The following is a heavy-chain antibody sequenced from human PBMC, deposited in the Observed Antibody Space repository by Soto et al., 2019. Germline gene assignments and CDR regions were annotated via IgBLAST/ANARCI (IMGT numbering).Heavy chain of an antibody. V-gene: IGHV3-30*18. CDR3: AKSDSSPIFGVVRYGMDV. J-gene: IGHJ6*02. CDR1: GFKFSKYGYG. D-gene: IGHD3-3*01. CDR2: ISFDGSNK. Sequence: GGSLRLSCVGSGFKFSKYGYGMHWVRQSPGKGLEWVAFISFDGSNKYYADSVKGRFTVSRDNSKNTLYLQMNSLRADDTAIYYCAKSDSSPIFGVVRYGMDVWGQGTTVTVSS.